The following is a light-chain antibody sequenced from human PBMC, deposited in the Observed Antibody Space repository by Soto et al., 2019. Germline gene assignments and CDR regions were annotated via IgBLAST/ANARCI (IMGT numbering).Light chain of an antibody. CDR1: SSDAGGYNY. Sequence: QSALTQPPSASGSPGQSVAISCTGTSSDAGGYNYVSWYQQHPGKAPKLMIYEVNKRPSGVPDRFSGSKSGNTASLTVSGLQAEDEADYYCSSYAGSSNVFGTGTKLTVL. CDR2: EVN. V-gene: IGLV2-8*01. J-gene: IGLJ1*01. CDR3: SSYAGSSNV.